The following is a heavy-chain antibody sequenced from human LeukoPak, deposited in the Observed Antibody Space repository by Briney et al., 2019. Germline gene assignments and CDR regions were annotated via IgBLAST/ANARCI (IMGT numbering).Heavy chain of an antibody. CDR2: IYYSGST. CDR3: ARDQAAAGHRDEGFDL. J-gene: IGHJ2*01. V-gene: IGHV4-59*12. CDR1: GGSISGYY. Sequence: SETLSLTCTVSGGSISGYYWSWIRQPPGKGLEYIGYIYYSGSTNYSPSLKSRVTISVDTSNHQFSLKLSSVTAADTAVYYCARDQAAAGHRDEGFDLWGRGTLVTVSS. D-gene: IGHD6-13*01.